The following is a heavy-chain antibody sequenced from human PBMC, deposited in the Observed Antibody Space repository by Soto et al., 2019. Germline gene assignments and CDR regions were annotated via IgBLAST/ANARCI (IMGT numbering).Heavy chain of an antibody. Sequence: EVQLAESGGVLVQPGGSLRLSCVASGFTFSDHWMHWVRQAPGKGLVWVSSINSGGRRTNCADTVKGRFTISRDNAKNTLNLEMNSLSVEDTAVYYCAGGSGSGVTCLFGGTQWGGGTLVPVSS. CDR2: INSGGRRT. CDR3: AGGSGSGVTCLFGGTQ. J-gene: IGHJ4*02. V-gene: IGHV3-74*01. CDR1: GFTFSDHW. D-gene: IGHD3-10*02.